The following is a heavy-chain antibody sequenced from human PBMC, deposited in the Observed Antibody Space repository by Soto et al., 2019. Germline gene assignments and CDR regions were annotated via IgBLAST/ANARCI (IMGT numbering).Heavy chain of an antibody. V-gene: IGHV1-69*13. Sequence: ASVKVSCKASGGTFSNSGISWARQAPGQGREWMGGIIPIFDTTNYAQKLQGRITIIADESTNTVYMELSNLRSADTGVYYCARAPLLLPVTLHETYFDSWGHGXLANV. CDR2: IIPIFDTT. CDR1: GGTFSNSG. CDR3: ARAPLLLPVTLHETYFDS. J-gene: IGHJ4*01. D-gene: IGHD2-15*01.